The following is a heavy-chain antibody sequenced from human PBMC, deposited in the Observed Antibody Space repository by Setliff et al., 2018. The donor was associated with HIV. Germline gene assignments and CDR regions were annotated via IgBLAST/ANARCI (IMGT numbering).Heavy chain of an antibody. CDR2: INPNSGGT. CDR3: ASKVYCTNGVCLDAFDI. CDR1: GSTFTAYY. D-gene: IGHD2-8*01. V-gene: IGHV1-2*06. Sequence: ASVKVSCKASGSTFTAYYMHWVRQASGQGLEWMGRINPNSGGTNYAQKFQGRVTMTRDTSISTVYMELSRLRSDDTAVYYCASKVYCTNGVCLDAFDIWGQGTMVTVSS. J-gene: IGHJ3*02.